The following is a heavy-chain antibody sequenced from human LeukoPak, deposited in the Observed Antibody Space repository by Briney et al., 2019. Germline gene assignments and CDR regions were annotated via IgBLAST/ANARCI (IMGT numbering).Heavy chain of an antibody. CDR1: GFTFSSYS. J-gene: IGHJ4*02. V-gene: IGHV3-21*01. D-gene: IGHD3-3*01. Sequence: GGSLRLSCVASGFTFSSYSMNWVRQAPGKGLEWVSSISSSSSYIYYADSVKGRFTISRDNAKNSLYLQMNSLRAEDTAVYYCARLSFGVVIHFDYWGQGTLVTVSS. CDR2: ISSSSSYI. CDR3: ARLSFGVVIHFDY.